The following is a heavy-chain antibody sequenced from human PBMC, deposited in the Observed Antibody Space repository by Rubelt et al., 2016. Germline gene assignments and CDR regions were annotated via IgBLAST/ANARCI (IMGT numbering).Heavy chain of an antibody. CDR2: INHSGST. CDR1: GGSFSGYY. V-gene: IGHV4-34*01. J-gene: IGHJ3*02. CDR3: ARIGGSTIPLSAFDI. D-gene: IGHD3-9*01. Sequence: QLQLQESGPGLLKPSETLSLTCAVYGGSFSGYYWSWIRQPPGKGLEWIGEINHSGSTNYNPSLKSRVTISPDTSKNQFSLKLNSVTAADTAVYYCARIGGSTIPLSAFDIWGQGTMVTVSS.